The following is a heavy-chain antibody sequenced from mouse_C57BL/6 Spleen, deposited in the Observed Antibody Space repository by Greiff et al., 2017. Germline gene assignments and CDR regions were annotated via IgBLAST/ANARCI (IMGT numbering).Heavy chain of an antibody. CDR3: ARSGRQLRLLY. CDR1: GYTFTSYW. V-gene: IGHV1-50*01. CDR2: IDTSDSYT. Sequence: QVQLQQPGAELVKPGASVKLSCKASGYTFTSYWMQWVQQRPGQGLEWIGEIDTSDSYTTYNQKFKGKAPLTVDTSSSTASMQLSSLTSEDSAVYYCARSGRQLRLLYWGQGTLVTVSA. J-gene: IGHJ3*01. D-gene: IGHD3-2*02.